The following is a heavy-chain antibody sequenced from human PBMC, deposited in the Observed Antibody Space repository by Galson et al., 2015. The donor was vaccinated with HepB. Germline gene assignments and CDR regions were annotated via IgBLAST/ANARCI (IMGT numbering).Heavy chain of an antibody. D-gene: IGHD3-3*01. CDR3: ASSDTYYDFWSGHNWFDP. Sequence: ETLSLTCAVYGGSFSGYYWGWIRQPPGKGLEWIGSIYYSGSTYYNPSLKSRVTISVDTSKNQFSLKLSSVTAADTAVYYCASSDTYYDFWSGHNWFDPWGQGTLVTVSS. CDR1: GGSFSGYY. J-gene: IGHJ5*02. V-gene: IGHV4-39*01. CDR2: IYYSGST.